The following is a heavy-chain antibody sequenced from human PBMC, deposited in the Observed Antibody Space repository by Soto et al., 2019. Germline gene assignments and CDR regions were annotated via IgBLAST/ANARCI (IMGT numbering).Heavy chain of an antibody. Sequence: SETLSVTCTVSGGSISSYYWIWIRRPPGKGLEWIGYIYYSGSTNYNPSLKSRVTISVDTSKNQFSLKLSSVTAADTAVYYCARETYCDSSGHPMGNAFDIWGQGTMVSVSS. CDR3: ARETYCDSSGHPMGNAFDI. V-gene: IGHV4-59*01. CDR1: GGSISSYY. CDR2: IYYSGST. D-gene: IGHD3-22*01. J-gene: IGHJ3*02.